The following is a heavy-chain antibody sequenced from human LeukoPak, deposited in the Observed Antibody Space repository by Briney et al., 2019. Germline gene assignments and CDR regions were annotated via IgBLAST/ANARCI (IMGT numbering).Heavy chain of an antibody. CDR1: GYTFTGYY. CDR2: INPNSGGT. D-gene: IGHD6-13*01. J-gene: IGHJ4*02. CDR3: ATQIGAYSSSWYYFDY. Sequence: GASVKVSCKASGYTFTGYYMHWVRQAPGQGLEWMGWINPNSGGTNYAQKFQGWVTTTRDTSLSTAYMELSRLRSDDTAVYYCATQIGAYSSSWYYFDYWGQGTLVTVSS. V-gene: IGHV1-2*04.